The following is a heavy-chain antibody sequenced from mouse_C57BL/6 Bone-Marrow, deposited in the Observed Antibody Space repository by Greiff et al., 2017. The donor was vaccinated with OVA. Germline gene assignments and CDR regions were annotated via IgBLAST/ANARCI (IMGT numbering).Heavy chain of an antibody. J-gene: IGHJ3*01. CDR1: GFNIKDDY. CDR2: IDPENGDT. Sequence: VQLQQSGAELVRPGASVKLSCTASGFNIKDDYMHWVKQRPEQGLEWIGWIDPENGDTEYASKFQGKATITADTSSNTAYLQLSSLTSEDTAVYYCTSPYYGSSLAWFAYWGQGTLVTVSA. CDR3: TSPYYGSSLAWFAY. D-gene: IGHD1-1*01. V-gene: IGHV14-4*01.